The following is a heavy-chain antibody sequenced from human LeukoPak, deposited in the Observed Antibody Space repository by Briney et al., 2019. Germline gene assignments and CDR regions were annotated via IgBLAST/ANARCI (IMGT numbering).Heavy chain of an antibody. V-gene: IGHV3-30*18. D-gene: IGHD1-26*01. CDR3: AKDQWELPYYFDY. J-gene: IGHJ4*02. Sequence: PGGSPRLSCAASGFTFSSYGMHWVRQAPGKGLEWVAVISYDGSNKYYADSVKGRFTISRDNSKNTLYLQMNSLRAEDTAVYYCAKDQWELPYYFDYWGQGTLVTVSS. CDR1: GFTFSSYG. CDR2: ISYDGSNK.